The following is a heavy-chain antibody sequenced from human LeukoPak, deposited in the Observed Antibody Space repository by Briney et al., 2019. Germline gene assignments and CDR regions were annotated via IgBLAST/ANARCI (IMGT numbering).Heavy chain of an antibody. CDR2: IYYSGST. J-gene: IGHJ3*02. D-gene: IGHD3-22*01. CDR1: GGSISSYY. V-gene: IGHV4-59*01. Sequence: QASETLSLTCTVSGGSISSYYWSWIRQPPGKGLEWIGYIYYSGSTNYNPSLKSRVTISVDTSKNQFSLKLSSVTAADTAVYYCARVADYYYDSSPYAFDIWGQGTMVTVSS. CDR3: ARVADYYYDSSPYAFDI.